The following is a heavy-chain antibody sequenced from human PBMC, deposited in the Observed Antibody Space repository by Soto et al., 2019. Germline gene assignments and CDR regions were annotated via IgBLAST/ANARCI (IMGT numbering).Heavy chain of an antibody. CDR1: GYTFTQFS. V-gene: IGHV1-3*01. Sequence: QVQLVQSGAEVQRPGAAVKVSCKASGYTFTQFSIHWMRQAPGQRLEWMGWINGGSGDTHYSQEFQGRVTFTRDTSANTAYMELSSLRSEDTAVFYCARSVNIAFDHWGQGTLVTVSS. D-gene: IGHD4-4*01. CDR3: ARSVNIAFDH. CDR2: INGGSGDT. J-gene: IGHJ5*02.